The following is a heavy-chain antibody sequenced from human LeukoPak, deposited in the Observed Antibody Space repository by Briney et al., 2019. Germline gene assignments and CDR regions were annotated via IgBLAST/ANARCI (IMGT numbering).Heavy chain of an antibody. V-gene: IGHV4-34*01. Sequence: PSETLSLTCAVYGGSFSGYYWSWIRQPPGKGLEWIGEINHSGSTNYNPSLKSRVTISVDTSKNQFSLKLSSVTAADTAVYYCARGVAGGNSDAFDIWGQGTMVTVSS. CDR2: INHSGST. CDR1: GGSFSGYY. CDR3: ARGVAGGNSDAFDI. J-gene: IGHJ3*02. D-gene: IGHD4-23*01.